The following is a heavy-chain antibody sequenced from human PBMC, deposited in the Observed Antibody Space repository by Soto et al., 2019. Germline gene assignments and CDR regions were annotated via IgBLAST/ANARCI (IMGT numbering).Heavy chain of an antibody. CDR3: ARTRSMSSSGFDI. CDR1: GFVFSSHW. V-gene: IGHV3-74*01. J-gene: IGHJ3*02. CDR2: IRTDGSST. Sequence: EVQLVESGGGLVQPGGSLRLSCAASGFVFSSHWIHWVPQAPGQGQVGVSRIRTDGSSTSYAHFVKGRFTISRDNAKNTLYLKMTSLRAADTAVYYCARTRSMSSSGFDIWGPWTMVTVSS. D-gene: IGHD6-6*01.